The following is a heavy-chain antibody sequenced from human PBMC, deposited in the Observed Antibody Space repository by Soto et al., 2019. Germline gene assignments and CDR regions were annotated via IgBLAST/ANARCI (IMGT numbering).Heavy chain of an antibody. D-gene: IGHD2-15*01. Sequence: QVQLVESGGGVVQPGRSLRLSCAASGFTFSSYVMYWVRQAPGKGLEWVAVISYDGNNKYYADSVKGRFTISRENSKNTLYLQMNSLRAEDTAVYYCARAGCDGGSCYTLVGLRYGMDVWGQGTTVTVSS. CDR1: GFTFSSYV. V-gene: IGHV3-30-3*01. CDR3: ARAGCDGGSCYTLVGLRYGMDV. J-gene: IGHJ6*02. CDR2: ISYDGNNK.